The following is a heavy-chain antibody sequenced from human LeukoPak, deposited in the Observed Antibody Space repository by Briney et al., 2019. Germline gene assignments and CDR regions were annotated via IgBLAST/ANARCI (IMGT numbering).Heavy chain of an antibody. D-gene: IGHD4-17*01. CDR2: INHSGST. Sequence: SETLSLTCTVSGGSISSSSYYWGWIRQPPGKGLEWIGEINHSGSTNYNPSLKSRVTISVDTSKNQFSLKLSSVTAADTAVYYCAREGLDYGTDYWGQGTLVTVSS. J-gene: IGHJ4*02. V-gene: IGHV4-39*07. CDR1: GGSISSSSYY. CDR3: AREGLDYGTDY.